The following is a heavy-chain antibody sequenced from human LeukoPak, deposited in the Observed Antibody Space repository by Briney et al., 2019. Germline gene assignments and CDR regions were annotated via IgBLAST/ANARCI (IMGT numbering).Heavy chain of an antibody. V-gene: IGHV3-9*01. CDR3: TREFGF. CDR2: ISWNSGDI. J-gene: IGHJ4*02. CDR1: GFTFDDYA. Sequence: GGSLRLSCAVSGFTFDDYAMHWVRQVPGKGLEWVSGISWNSGDIGYADSVKGRFTISRDNAKDSLYLHMNSLGAEDTAVYYCTREFGFWGQGTLVTVSS. D-gene: IGHD3-10*01.